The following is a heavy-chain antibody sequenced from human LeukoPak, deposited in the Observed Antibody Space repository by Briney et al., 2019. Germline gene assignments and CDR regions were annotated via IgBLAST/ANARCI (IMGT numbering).Heavy chain of an antibody. V-gene: IGHV4-34*06. CDR1: GGSFIGFH. J-gene: IGHJ5*02. Sequence: KSSETLSLTCAVYGGSFIGFHWNWIRQAPGKGLEWIGDINHSRSTNYNPPLTRRVTLSVDPSKNQFSPNIGSATAAHTPVYYLPPPAYYYEANGYSAAWGQGTLVTVSS. CDR3: PPPAYYYEANGYSAA. CDR2: INHSRST. D-gene: IGHD3-22*01.